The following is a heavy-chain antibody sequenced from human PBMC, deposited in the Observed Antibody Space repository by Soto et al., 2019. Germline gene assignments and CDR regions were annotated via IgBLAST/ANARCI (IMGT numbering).Heavy chain of an antibody. CDR2: IGASGAGT. D-gene: IGHD1-26*01. J-gene: IGHJ4*02. CDR1: GFTFSIYA. CDR3: ALRKTGSYFDY. Sequence: GSVRLSCAASGFTFSIYAMSWVLQAPGKGLEWVSAIGASGAGTYYAEYVKGRFTISRDNSKNTLYLQMNSLRAEDTAVYYCALRKTGSYFDYWGQGTLVTVSS. V-gene: IGHV3-23*01.